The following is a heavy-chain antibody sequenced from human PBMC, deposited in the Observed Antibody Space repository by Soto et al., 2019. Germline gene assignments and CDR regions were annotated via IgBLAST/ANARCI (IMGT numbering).Heavy chain of an antibody. Sequence: NPSETLSLTCAVSGVSVTNGDYYWSWMRQSPGKGLEWIGNIYYSGTTSYNPSLNSRLSISIDTSRNQFSLQVTSVTAADTAIYYCARQRRGGYWFDPWGQGTLVTVSS. J-gene: IGHJ5*02. CDR2: IYYSGTT. CDR1: GVSVTNGDYY. CDR3: ARQRRGGYWFDP. V-gene: IGHV4-30-4*01.